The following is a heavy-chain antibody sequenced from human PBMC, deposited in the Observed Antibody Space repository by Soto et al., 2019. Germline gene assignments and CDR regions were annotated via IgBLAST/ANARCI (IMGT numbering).Heavy chain of an antibody. Sequence: QITLNESGPTLVKPTQTLTLTCTFSGFSLGTRGVGVGWIRQPPGKALEWLALLYWDDDERYSPSLMSRLTITKDTSKNPVFLTMTNVDPVDTATYYCAHRPRGFTYFFDYWGQGTLVTVSS. CDR2: LYWDDDE. J-gene: IGHJ4*02. CDR3: AHRPRGFTYFFDY. V-gene: IGHV2-5*02. CDR1: GFSLGTRGVG.